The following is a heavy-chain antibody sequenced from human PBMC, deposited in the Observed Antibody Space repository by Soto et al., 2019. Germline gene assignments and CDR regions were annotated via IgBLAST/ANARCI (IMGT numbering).Heavy chain of an antibody. V-gene: IGHV3-15*07. Sequence: GGSLRLSCAASGFTFSNAWMNWVRQAPGKGLEWVGRIKSKIDGGTTDYAAPVKGRFTISRDDSENTLYLQMNSLKTEDTAVYYCTSSGSSSSPFVYWGQGTLVTVSS. CDR1: GFTFSNAW. J-gene: IGHJ4*02. CDR3: TSSGSSSSPFVY. CDR2: IKSKIDGGTT. D-gene: IGHD6-6*01.